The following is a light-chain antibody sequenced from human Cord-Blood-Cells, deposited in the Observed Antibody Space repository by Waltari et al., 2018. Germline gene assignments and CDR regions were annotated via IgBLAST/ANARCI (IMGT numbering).Light chain of an antibody. J-gene: IGLJ3*02. V-gene: IGLV2-14*03. CDR2: DVS. CDR1: SSDVGGYNY. CDR3: SSYTSSSSLWV. Sequence: QSALTQPASVSGSPGQSITISCTGTSSDVGGYNYVSWYQQHPGKAPKLMIYDVSNRPSGVSTRFSASKSGSTAALTISGLQAEDDADYYCSSYTSSSSLWVFGGGTKLTVL.